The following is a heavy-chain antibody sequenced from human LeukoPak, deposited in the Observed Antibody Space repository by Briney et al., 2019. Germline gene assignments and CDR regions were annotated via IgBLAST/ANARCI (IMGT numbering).Heavy chain of an antibody. D-gene: IGHD2-15*01. V-gene: IGHV3-21*01. CDR3: ATPTLGYCSGGSCRTSDY. J-gene: IGHJ4*02. CDR1: GFTFSSYS. CDR2: ISSSSTYI. Sequence: PGGSLRLSCAASGFTFSSYSMNWVRQAPGKGLEWVSSISSSSTYIYYADSVKGRFTISRDNAKNSLYPQMSSLRADDTAVYYCATPTLGYCSGGSCRTSDYWGQGTLVTVSS.